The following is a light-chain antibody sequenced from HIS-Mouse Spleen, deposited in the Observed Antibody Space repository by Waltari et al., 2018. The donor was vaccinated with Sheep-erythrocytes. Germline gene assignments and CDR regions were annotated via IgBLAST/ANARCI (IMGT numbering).Light chain of an antibody. V-gene: IGLV3-1*01. J-gene: IGLJ2*01. CDR3: QAWDSSTVV. CDR2: QDS. CDR1: KLGDKY. Sequence: SYELTQPPSVSVSPGQTASITCSGDKLGDKYACWYQQKPGQSPVLVIYQDSKRPSGIPEQFSGYKSGNTATLTISGTQAMDEADYYCQAWDSSTVVFGGGTKLTVL.